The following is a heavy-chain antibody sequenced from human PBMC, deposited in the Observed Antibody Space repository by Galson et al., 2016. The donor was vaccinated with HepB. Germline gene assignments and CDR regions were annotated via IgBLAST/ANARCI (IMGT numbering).Heavy chain of an antibody. J-gene: IGHJ4*02. CDR3: ARTKGKFSRSSGMDY. V-gene: IGHV4-59*01. Sequence: SETLSLTCTITGDSMNGYYWTWIRQPPGKGLELIGNIYYTGTSTDNPSLEGRVTMSVATSNNQFSLNLTSVTTADTAGYYCARTKGKFSRSSGMDYWGQGILVTVSS. CDR1: GDSMNGYY. D-gene: IGHD6-6*01. CDR2: IYYTGTS.